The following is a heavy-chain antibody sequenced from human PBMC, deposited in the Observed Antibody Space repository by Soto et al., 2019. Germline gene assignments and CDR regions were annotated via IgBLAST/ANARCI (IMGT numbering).Heavy chain of an antibody. CDR3: ANVGGSTIHYNGY. CDR1: GFPVSTDY. Sequence: PGGSLRLSCAASGFPVSTDYMSWVRQAPGKGLEWVSVIYSDGRTYYADSVKGRFTISRDNSRNTLYLQMNSLRVADTAVYYCANVGGSTIHYNGYLGQGTQVTVSS. J-gene: IGHJ4*02. V-gene: IGHV3-53*01. D-gene: IGHD2-8*01. CDR2: IYSDGRT.